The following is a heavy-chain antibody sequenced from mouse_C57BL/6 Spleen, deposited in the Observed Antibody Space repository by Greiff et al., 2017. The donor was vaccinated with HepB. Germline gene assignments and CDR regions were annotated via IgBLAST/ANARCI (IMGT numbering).Heavy chain of an antibody. J-gene: IGHJ2*01. CDR3: ARHWDGDY. CDR1: GFTFSSYG. CDR2: ISSGGSYT. D-gene: IGHD4-1*01. V-gene: IGHV5-6*02. Sequence: DVKLVESGGDLVKPGGSLKLSCAASGFTFSSYGMSWVRQTPDKRLEWVATISSGGSYTYYPDSVKGRFTISRDNAKNTLYLQMSSLKSEDTAMYYCARHWDGDYWGQGTTLTVSS.